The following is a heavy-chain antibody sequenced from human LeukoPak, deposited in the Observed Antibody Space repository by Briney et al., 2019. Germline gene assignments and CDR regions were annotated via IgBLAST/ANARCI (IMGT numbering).Heavy chain of an antibody. CDR1: GGSISSSSYY. D-gene: IGHD3-16*01. J-gene: IGHJ3*02. CDR2: ISYSGST. Sequence: SETLSLTCSVSGGSISSSSYYWVWIRQPPGKGLEWIGSISYSGSTYYNPSLRSRVIISVDTSKNQFSLKLSSVTAADTAVYYCASAHYELDAFDIWGQGTMVTVSS. CDR3: ASAHYELDAFDI. V-gene: IGHV4-39*07.